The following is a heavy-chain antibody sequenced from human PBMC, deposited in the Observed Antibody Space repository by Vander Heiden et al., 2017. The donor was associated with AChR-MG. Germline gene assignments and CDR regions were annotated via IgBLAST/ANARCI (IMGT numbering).Heavy chain of an antibody. V-gene: IGHV1-69*01. D-gene: IGHD2-2*01. CDR3: ARSVPAAPTDYYYYYMDV. J-gene: IGHJ6*03. Sequence: QVQLVQSGAEVQKPGSSVKVSRKASGGSFSSYAISWVRQAPGQVLEWMGGIIPIFGTANYAQKFQGRVTITADESTSTAYMELSSLRSEDTAVYYCARSVPAAPTDYYYYYMDVWGKGTTVTVSS. CDR1: GGSFSSYA. CDR2: IIPIFGTA.